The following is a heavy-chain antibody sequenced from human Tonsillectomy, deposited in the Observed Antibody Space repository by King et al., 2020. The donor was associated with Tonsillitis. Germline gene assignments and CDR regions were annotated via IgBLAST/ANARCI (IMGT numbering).Heavy chain of an antibody. V-gene: IGHV3-21*01. J-gene: IGHJ5*02. CDR2: ISSSSSYI. CDR3: ARDIIVGATRWFDP. CDR1: GFTFSSYS. Sequence: VQLVESGGGLVKPGGSLRLSCAASGFTFSSYSMNWVRQAPGKGLEWVSSISSSSSYIYYADSVKGRFTISRDNAKNSLYLQMNSLRAEDTAVYYCARDIIVGATRWFDPWGQGTLVTVSS. D-gene: IGHD1-26*01.